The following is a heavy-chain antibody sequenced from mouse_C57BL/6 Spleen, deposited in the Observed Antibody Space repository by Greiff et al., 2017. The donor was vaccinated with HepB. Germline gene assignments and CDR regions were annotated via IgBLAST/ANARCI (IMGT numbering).Heavy chain of an antibody. V-gene: IGHV1-18*01. CDR1: GYTFTDYN. D-gene: IGHD4-1*01. Sequence: VQLQQSGPELVKPGASVKIPCKASGYTFTDYNMDWVKQSHGKSLEWIGDINPNNGGTIYNQKFKGKATLTVDKSSSTAYMELRSLTSEDTAVYYGARKANWRAWFAYWGQGTLVTVSA. CDR2: INPNNGGT. CDR3: ARKANWRAWFAY. J-gene: IGHJ3*01.